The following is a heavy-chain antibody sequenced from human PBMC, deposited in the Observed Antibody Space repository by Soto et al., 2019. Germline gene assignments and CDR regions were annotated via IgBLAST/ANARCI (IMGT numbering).Heavy chain of an antibody. CDR3: ARGPNSEGRIAARPFYYYYGMDV. V-gene: IGHV4-34*01. Sequence: NPSETLSLTCAVYGGSFSGYYWSWIRQPPGKGLEWIGEINHSGSTNYNPSLKSRVTISVDTSKNQFSLKLSSVTAADTAVYYCARGPNSEGRIAARPFYYYYGMDVWGQGTTVTVSS. CDR2: INHSGST. CDR1: GGSFSGYY. J-gene: IGHJ6*02. D-gene: IGHD6-6*01.